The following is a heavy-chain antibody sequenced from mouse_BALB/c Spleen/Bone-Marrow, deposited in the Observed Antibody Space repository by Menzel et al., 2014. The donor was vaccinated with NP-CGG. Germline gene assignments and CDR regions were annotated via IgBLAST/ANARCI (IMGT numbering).Heavy chain of an antibody. D-gene: IGHD2-4*01. V-gene: IGHV10-3*03. CDR1: GFTFNTYG. Sequence: EVKLVESGGGLVQPKGSLKLSCAASGFTFNTYGMHWVCQAPGKGLEWIARIRSKSNDYATYYADSVKDRFIISRDDSQSMLYLQMNNLKTEDTAMYYSVRDSDYGYYSMDYWGQGTSVTVSS. CDR3: VRDSDYGYYSMDY. CDR2: IRSKSNDYAT. J-gene: IGHJ4*01.